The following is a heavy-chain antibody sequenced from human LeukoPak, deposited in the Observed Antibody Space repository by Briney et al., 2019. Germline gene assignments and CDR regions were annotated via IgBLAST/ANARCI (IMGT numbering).Heavy chain of an antibody. CDR2: ISGSGGST. Sequence: GGSLRLSCAASGFTFSSYAMSWVRQAPGKGLEWVSAISGSGGSTYYADSVKGRFTISRDNSKNTLYLQMNSLRAEDAAVYYCAKTPSGYDFWSGYYGYWGQGTLVTVSS. D-gene: IGHD3-3*01. V-gene: IGHV3-23*01. J-gene: IGHJ4*02. CDR1: GFTFSSYA. CDR3: AKTPSGYDFWSGYYGY.